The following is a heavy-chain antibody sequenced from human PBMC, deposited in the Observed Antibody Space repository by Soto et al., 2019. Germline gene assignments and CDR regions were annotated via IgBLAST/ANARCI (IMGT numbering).Heavy chain of an antibody. CDR1: GGSISSGGYY. J-gene: IGHJ4*02. Sequence: PSETLSLTCTVSGGSISSGGYYWSWIRQHPGKGLEWIGYIYYSGSTYYNPSLKSRVTISVDTSKNQFSLKLSSVTAADTAVYYCARGLPPNFWVAGTLSPPMLFDYWGQGTLVTVSS. CDR3: ARGLPPNFWVAGTLSPPMLFDY. CDR2: IYYSGST. D-gene: IGHD6-19*01. V-gene: IGHV4-31*03.